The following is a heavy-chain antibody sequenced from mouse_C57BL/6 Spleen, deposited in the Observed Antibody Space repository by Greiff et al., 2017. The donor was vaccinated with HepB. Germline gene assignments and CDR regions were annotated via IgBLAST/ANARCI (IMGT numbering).Heavy chain of an antibody. D-gene: IGHD2-4*01. CDR1: GYAFSSYW. J-gene: IGHJ4*01. Sequence: VMLVESGAELVKPGASVKISCKASGYAFSSYWMNWVKQRPGKGLEWIGQIYPGDGDTNYNGKFKGKATLTADKSSSTAYMQLSSLTSEDSAVYFCARRRDDYDGYAMDYWGQGTSVTVSS. V-gene: IGHV1-80*01. CDR3: ARRRDDYDGYAMDY. CDR2: IYPGDGDT.